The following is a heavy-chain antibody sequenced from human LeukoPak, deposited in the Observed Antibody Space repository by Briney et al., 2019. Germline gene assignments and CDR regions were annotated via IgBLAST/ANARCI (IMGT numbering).Heavy chain of an antibody. CDR1: GFTFSSYS. CDR2: ISSSSSTI. CDR3: ARVVGATIRGLLLHDDY. D-gene: IGHD1-26*01. V-gene: IGHV3-48*01. Sequence: GGSLRLSCAASGFTFSSYSMNWVRQAPGKGLEWVSYISSSSSTIYYADSVKGRFTISRDNAKNSLYLQMNSLRAEDTAVYYCARVVGATIRGLLLHDDYWGQGTLVTVSS. J-gene: IGHJ4*02.